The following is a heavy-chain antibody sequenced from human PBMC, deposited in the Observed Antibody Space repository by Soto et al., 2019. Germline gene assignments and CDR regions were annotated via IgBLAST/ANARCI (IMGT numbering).Heavy chain of an antibody. CDR3: TRDPWDIVVAGTIDY. Sequence: GGSLRLSCTASGFTFGDYAMSWFRQAPGKGLEWVGFIRSKAYGGTTEYAASVKGRFTISRDDSKSIAYLQMNSLKTEDTAVYYCTRDPWDIVVAGTIDYWGQGTLVTVSS. CDR2: IRSKAYGGTT. V-gene: IGHV3-49*03. D-gene: IGHD6-19*01. CDR1: GFTFGDYA. J-gene: IGHJ4*02.